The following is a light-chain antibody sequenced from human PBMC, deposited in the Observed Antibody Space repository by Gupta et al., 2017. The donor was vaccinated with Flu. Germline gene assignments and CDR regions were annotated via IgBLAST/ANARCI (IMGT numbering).Light chain of an antibody. V-gene: IGLV1-44*01. CDR2: DFS. Sequence: QSALTQPPSASGTPGPRVTFSCSGSSSNIGSYTVDWYQQRPGTAPKLLIYDFSQRLSGVPDRFSGSKSGTSASLAISGLQSEDEADYYCAVWDDSLSGHYVFGSGTKVTVL. J-gene: IGLJ1*01. CDR3: AVWDDSLSGHYV. CDR1: SSNIGSYT.